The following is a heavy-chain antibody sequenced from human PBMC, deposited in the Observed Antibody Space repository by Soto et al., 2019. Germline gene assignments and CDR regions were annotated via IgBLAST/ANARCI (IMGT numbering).Heavy chain of an antibody. V-gene: IGHV1-69*13. CDR3: ARAKELHGIYSYGRFSGMDV. D-gene: IGHD5-18*01. CDR1: GGTFSSYA. J-gene: IGHJ6*02. Sequence: SVKVSCKASGGTFSSYAISWVRQAPGQGLEWMGGIIPIFGTANYAQKFQGRVTITADESTSTAYMELSSLRSEDTAVYYCARAKELHGIYSYGRFSGMDVWGQGTTVTVSS. CDR2: IIPIFGTA.